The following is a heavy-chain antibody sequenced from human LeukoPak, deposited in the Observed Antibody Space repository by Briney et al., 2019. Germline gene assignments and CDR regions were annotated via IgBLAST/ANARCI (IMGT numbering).Heavy chain of an antibody. V-gene: IGHV4-59*01. D-gene: IGHD6-19*01. CDR2: IYYSGST. CDR1: GGSIRSYY. Sequence: SETLSLTCSVFGGSIRSYYWSWIRQPPGKGLEWIGYIYYSGSTNYNPSLKSRVTISLDTSKNHLSLMLSSVTAADTAVYYCARAVAGNFDFDFWGQGTLVTISS. CDR3: ARAVAGNFDFDF. J-gene: IGHJ4*02.